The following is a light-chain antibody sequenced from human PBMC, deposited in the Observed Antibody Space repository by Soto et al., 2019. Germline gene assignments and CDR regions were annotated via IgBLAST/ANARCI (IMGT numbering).Light chain of an antibody. CDR2: AAS. CDR1: QGIRND. CDR3: LQDDSYPLT. V-gene: IGKV1-6*01. Sequence: AIQMTQSPSSLSASVGDRVTISCRASQGIRNDLGWYQQKPGKAAKLLISAASTLHSGVPSRFSGSGSGTDFTLTISSLQPEDFATYYCLQDDSYPLTFGGGTKVEIK. J-gene: IGKJ4*01.